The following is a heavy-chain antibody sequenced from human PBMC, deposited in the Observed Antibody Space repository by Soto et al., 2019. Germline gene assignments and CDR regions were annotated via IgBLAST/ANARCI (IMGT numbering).Heavy chain of an antibody. J-gene: IGHJ6*02. CDR3: ARGARRAAAGVYYYYYGMDV. V-gene: IGHV3-7*01. CDR2: IKQDGSEK. CDR1: GFTFSSYW. D-gene: IGHD6-13*01. Sequence: GGSLRLSCAASGFTFSSYWMSWVRQAPGKGLEWVANIKQDGSEKYYVDSVKGRFTISRDNAKNSLYLQMNSLRAEDTAVYYCARGARRAAAGVYYYYYGMDVWGQGTTVTVSS.